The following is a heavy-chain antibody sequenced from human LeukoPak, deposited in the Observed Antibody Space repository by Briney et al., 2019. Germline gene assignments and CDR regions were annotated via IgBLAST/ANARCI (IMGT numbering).Heavy chain of an antibody. J-gene: IGHJ2*01. D-gene: IGHD3-9*01. Sequence: ASVKVSCKASGYTFTSYGISWVRQAPGQGLEWMGWISAYNGNTNYAQKLQGRVTMTTDTSTSTAYMELRSLRSDDTAVYYCARDTGLRYFDWLSRDWYFDLWGRGTLVTVSS. CDR3: ARDTGLRYFDWLSRDWYFDL. V-gene: IGHV1-18*04. CDR2: ISAYNGNT. CDR1: GYTFTSYG.